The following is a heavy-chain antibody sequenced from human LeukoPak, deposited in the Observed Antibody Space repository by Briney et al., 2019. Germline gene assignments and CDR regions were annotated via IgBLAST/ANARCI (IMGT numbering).Heavy chain of an antibody. D-gene: IGHD1-26*01. J-gene: IGHJ4*02. CDR3: ARFRGSYLFDY. CDR2: IYYSGST. V-gene: IGHV4-59*01. Sequence: SETLSLTCTVSGGSISSYYWSWIRQPPGKVLEWIGYIYYSGSTNYNPSLKSRVTISVDTSKNQFSLKLSSVTAADTAVYYCARFRGSYLFDYWGQGTLVTVSS. CDR1: GGSISSYY.